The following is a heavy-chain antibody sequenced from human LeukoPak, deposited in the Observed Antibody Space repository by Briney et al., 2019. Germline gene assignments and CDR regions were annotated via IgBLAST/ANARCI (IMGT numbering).Heavy chain of an antibody. V-gene: IGHV1-69*05. CDR1: GGTFSSYA. CDR3: ARARRDGYNFHYGAFDI. D-gene: IGHD5-24*01. Sequence: RASVKVSCKASGGTFSSYAISWVRQAPGQGLEWMGGIIPIFGTANYAQKFQGRVTITTDESTSTAYMELSSLRSEDTAVYYCARARRDGYNFHYGAFDIWGQGTMVTVSS. J-gene: IGHJ3*02. CDR2: IIPIFGTA.